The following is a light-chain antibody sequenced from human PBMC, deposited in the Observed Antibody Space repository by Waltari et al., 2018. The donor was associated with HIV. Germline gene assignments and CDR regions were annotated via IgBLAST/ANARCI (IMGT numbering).Light chain of an antibody. Sequence: DIQMTQSPSSLPASVGDRLTITCRASQSISSYLNWYQQKPGRAPELLIYAASSLQTGVPSRFSASGFGTDVTLTINSLQPEDFASYFCLQTYSSPWTFGQGTKV. CDR1: QSISSY. V-gene: IGKV1-39*01. CDR2: AAS. CDR3: LQTYSSPWT. J-gene: IGKJ1*01.